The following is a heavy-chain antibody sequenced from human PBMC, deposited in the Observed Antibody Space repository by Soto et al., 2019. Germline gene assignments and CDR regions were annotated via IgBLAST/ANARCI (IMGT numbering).Heavy chain of an antibody. D-gene: IGHD3-9*01. J-gene: IGHJ4*02. CDR3: ARQGRQGGLGLGSIDY. Sequence: GESLVISCKGSGYSFTSSWIAWVRQMPGKGLEWMGIVYPGDSDTRYSPSFHGQVTMSADKSISTAYLQWSSLKASDTAMYYCARQGRQGGLGLGSIDYWGPGTLVTVSS. V-gene: IGHV5-51*01. CDR1: GYSFTSSW. CDR2: VYPGDSDT.